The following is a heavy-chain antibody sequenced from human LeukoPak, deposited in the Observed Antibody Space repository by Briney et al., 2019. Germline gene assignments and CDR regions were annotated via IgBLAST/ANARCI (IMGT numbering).Heavy chain of an antibody. J-gene: IGHJ4*02. CDR3: ARTIFGVVTGFDY. D-gene: IGHD3-3*01. CDR1: GFTFSSYW. Sequence: GGSLRLSCAASGFTFSSYWMHWVRQAPGKGLVWVSRINSDGSSTSYADSVKGRFTISRDNAKNTLYLQMNSLRAEDTAVYYSARTIFGVVTGFDYWGQGTLVTVSS. V-gene: IGHV3-74*01. CDR2: INSDGSST.